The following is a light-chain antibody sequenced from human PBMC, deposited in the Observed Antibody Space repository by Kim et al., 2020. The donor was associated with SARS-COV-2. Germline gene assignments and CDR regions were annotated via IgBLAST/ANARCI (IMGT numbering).Light chain of an antibody. CDR3: QYYNSYSDA. V-gene: IGKV1-5*03. Sequence: SASVGDRVTITCRASQSISTWLAWYQQKPGKAPKLLIYKASNLEPGVPSRFRGSGSGTEFTLTISSLQPDDFATYYCQYYNSYSDAFGQGTKLEI. J-gene: IGKJ2*01. CDR1: QSISTW. CDR2: KAS.